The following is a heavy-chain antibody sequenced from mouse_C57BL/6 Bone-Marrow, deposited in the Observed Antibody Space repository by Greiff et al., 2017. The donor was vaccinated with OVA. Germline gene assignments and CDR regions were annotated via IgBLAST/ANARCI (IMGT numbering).Heavy chain of an antibody. CDR1: GYTFTSYG. Sequence: QVQLQQSGAELARPGASVKLSCKASGYTFTSYGISWVKQRTGQGLEWIGEIYPRSGNTYYNEKFKGKATLTADKSSSTAYMELRSLTSEDSAVYFCARRGAYGNYAGYAMDYWGQGTSVTVSS. J-gene: IGHJ4*01. V-gene: IGHV1-81*01. D-gene: IGHD2-1*01. CDR2: IYPRSGNT. CDR3: ARRGAYGNYAGYAMDY.